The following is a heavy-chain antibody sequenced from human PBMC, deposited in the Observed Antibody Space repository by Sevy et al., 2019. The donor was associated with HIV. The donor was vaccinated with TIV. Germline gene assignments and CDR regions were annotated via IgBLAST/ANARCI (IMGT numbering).Heavy chain of an antibody. CDR2: INSDGESI. J-gene: IGHJ4*02. CDR1: GFTFTSDW. CDR3: ARGSRGTLGS. V-gene: IGHV3-74*01. Sequence: GGSLRLSCAASGFTFTSDWMHWVRQPPGKGLVWVSHINSDGESIRYADSVKGRFTTSRDNAKNTLYLQMNNLRAEDTAVYYCARGSRGTLGSRGQGTLITVSS. D-gene: IGHD1-26*01.